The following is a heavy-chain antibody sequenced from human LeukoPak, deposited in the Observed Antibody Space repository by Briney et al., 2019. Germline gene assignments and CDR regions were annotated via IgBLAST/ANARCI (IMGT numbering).Heavy chain of an antibody. CDR2: ISPNSGGT. J-gene: IGHJ6*03. V-gene: IGHV1-2*02. CDR1: GYTFTGYY. Sequence: GASVKVSCKASGYTFTGYYMHWVRQAPGQGLEWMGWISPNSGGTNYAQKFQGRVTMTRDTTISTAYMELTNLRSDDTAVYYCARGDLNRDHYYMDVWGKGTTVTVSS. D-gene: IGHD3-3*01. CDR3: ARGDLNRDHYYMDV.